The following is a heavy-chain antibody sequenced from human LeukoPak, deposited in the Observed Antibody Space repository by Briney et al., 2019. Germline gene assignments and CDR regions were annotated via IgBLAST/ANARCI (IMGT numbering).Heavy chain of an antibody. CDR3: AREAAAAGTPLYYYYYGMDV. CDR1: GYTFTSYG. J-gene: IGHJ6*02. D-gene: IGHD6-13*01. Sequence: ASLKVSCKASGYTFTSYGISWVRQAPGQGLEWMGWISAYNGNTNYAQKLQGRVTMTTDTSTSTAYMELRSLRSDDTAVYYCAREAAAAGTPLYYYYYGMDVWGQGTTVTVSS. CDR2: ISAYNGNT. V-gene: IGHV1-18*01.